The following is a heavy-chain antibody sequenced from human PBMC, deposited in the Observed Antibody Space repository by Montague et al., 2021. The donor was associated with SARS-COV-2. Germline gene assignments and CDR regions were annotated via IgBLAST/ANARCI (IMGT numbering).Heavy chain of an antibody. J-gene: IGHJ4*02. CDR2: IYYSGST. D-gene: IGHD5-12*01. V-gene: IGHV4-59*01. CDR3: ARTRGYDPLFGF. Sequence: SETLSLTCTVSGGSISSNFWSWIRQPPGKGLEWIGYIYYSGSTNYNPSLKSRVTISVDTSKKQFSLQLSSVTAADTAVYYCARTRGYDPLFGFWGQGTLVTVSS. CDR1: GGSISSNF.